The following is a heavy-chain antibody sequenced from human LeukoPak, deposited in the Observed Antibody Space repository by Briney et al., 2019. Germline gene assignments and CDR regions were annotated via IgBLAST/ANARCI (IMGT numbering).Heavy chain of an antibody. V-gene: IGHV1-18*01. CDR2: ISAYNGNT. Sequence: GASVKVSCKASGYTFTNYGISWVRQAPGQGLEWMGWISAYNGNTNYAQKLQGRVTMTTDTSTSTAYMELRSLRSDDTAIYYCATYRQVLLPFESCGQGTLVTVSS. J-gene: IGHJ4*02. D-gene: IGHD2-8*02. CDR3: ATYRQVLLPFES. CDR1: GYTFTNYG.